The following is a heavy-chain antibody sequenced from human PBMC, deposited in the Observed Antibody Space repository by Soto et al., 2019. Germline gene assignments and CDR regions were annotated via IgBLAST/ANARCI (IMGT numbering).Heavy chain of an antibody. CDR1: GFTFGDYA. Sequence: PGGSLRLSCTASGFTFGDYAMSWFRQAPGKGLEWVGFIRSKAYGGTTEYAASVKGRFTISRDDSKSIAYLQMNSLKTEDTAVYYCTGGGGGGSYYYYYYMDVWGKGTTVTVSS. V-gene: IGHV3-49*03. CDR2: IRSKAYGGTT. J-gene: IGHJ6*03. D-gene: IGHD3-16*01. CDR3: TGGGGGGSYYYYYYMDV.